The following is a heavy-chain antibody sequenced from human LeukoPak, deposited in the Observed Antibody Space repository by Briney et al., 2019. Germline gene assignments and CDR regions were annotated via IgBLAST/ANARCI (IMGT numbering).Heavy chain of an antibody. CDR2: ISGSGGST. Sequence: GGPLRLSCAASGFTFSIYAMSWVRQAPGKGLEWVSGISGSGGSTYYGDSVKGHFTISRDNSKNMVYLQMNSLRAEDTAVYYCAKYGSAWYLDYWGQGTLVTVSS. J-gene: IGHJ4*02. D-gene: IGHD6-19*01. CDR1: GFTFSIYA. CDR3: AKYGSAWYLDY. V-gene: IGHV3-23*01.